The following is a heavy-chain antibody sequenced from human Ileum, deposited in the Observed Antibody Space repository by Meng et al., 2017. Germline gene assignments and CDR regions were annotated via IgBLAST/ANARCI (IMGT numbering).Heavy chain of an antibody. Sequence: QVELQRGCGGLLEPSGPLSLTCVCYGASFSGSYWSWIRQPPGKGLEWIGEINHSGSTNYNPSLKSRVTISVDTSTNQFSLKLSSVTAADTAVYYCARVSSMIMVYGGSYFDYWGQGTLVTVSS. CDR2: INHSGST. D-gene: IGHD2-8*01. J-gene: IGHJ4*02. CDR1: GASFSGSY. CDR3: ARVSSMIMVYGGSYFDY. V-gene: IGHV4-34*01.